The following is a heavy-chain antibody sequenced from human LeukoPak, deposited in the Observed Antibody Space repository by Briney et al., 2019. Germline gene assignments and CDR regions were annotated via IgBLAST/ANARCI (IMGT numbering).Heavy chain of an antibody. CDR3: ARDSDKYYYGSGTNSKNWFDP. CDR1: GFTFSNYN. J-gene: IGHJ5*02. D-gene: IGHD3-10*01. Sequence: GGSLRLSCAASGFTFSNYNMNWVRQAPGKAMDWVSSITSSGTYIFYADSVKGRFTISRDNAKNSLYLQMDSLGPEDTAVYYCARDSDKYYYGSGTNSKNWFDPWGQGTLVTVSS. CDR2: ITSSGTYI. V-gene: IGHV3-21*04.